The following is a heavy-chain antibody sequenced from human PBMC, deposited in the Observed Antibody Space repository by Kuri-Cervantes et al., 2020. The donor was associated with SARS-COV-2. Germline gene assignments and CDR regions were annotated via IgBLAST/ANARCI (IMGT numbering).Heavy chain of an antibody. CDR1: GYTFTNYE. CDR2: MNPNSGNT. J-gene: IGHJ4*02. D-gene: IGHD3-22*01. CDR3: ARATHYDSSGYYYSFDY. V-gene: IGHV1-8*03. Sequence: ASVKVSCKASGYTFTNYEINWVRQATGQGLEWMGWMNPNSGNTGYARKFQGRVTITRNTSISTAYMELSSLRPEDTAVYYCARATHYDSSGYYYSFDYWGQGTLVTVSS.